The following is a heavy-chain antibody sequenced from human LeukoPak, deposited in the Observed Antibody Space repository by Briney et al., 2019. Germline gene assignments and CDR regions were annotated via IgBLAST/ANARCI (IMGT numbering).Heavy chain of an antibody. CDR1: GGSISSSNW. V-gene: IGHV4-4*02. CDR3: ASLYSSSSRPDAFDI. Sequence: SGTLSLTCAVSGGSISSSNWWSWVRQPPGKGLAWIGEINHSGSTNYNPSLKSRVTISVDTSKNQFSLKLSSVTAADTAVYYCASLYSSSSRPDAFDIRGQGTMVTVSS. D-gene: IGHD6-6*01. CDR2: INHSGST. J-gene: IGHJ3*02.